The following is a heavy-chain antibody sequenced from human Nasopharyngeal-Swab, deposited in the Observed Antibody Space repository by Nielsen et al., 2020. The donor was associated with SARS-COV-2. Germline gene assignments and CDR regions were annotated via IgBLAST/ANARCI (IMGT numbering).Heavy chain of an antibody. Sequence: ASVEVSCKASGYTFTSYDINWVRQATGQGLEWMGWMNPNSGNTGYAQKFQGRVTMTRNTSISTAYMELSSLRSEDTAVYYCARGQVAAAGNFILFDLGYWGQGTLVTVSS. CDR1: GYTFTSYD. CDR2: MNPNSGNT. J-gene: IGHJ4*02. D-gene: IGHD6-13*01. CDR3: ARGQVAAAGNFILFDLGY. V-gene: IGHV1-8*01.